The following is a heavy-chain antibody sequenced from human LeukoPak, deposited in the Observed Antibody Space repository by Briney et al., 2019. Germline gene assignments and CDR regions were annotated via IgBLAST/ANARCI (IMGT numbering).Heavy chain of an antibody. CDR3: ARAVDFLSGYPQPNWFDP. D-gene: IGHD3-3*01. CDR2: MSTSGGST. J-gene: IGHJ5*02. CDR1: GFTFSSYA. Sequence: GGSLRLSCAASGFTFSSYAMSWVRQAPGKGLEWVSTMSTSGGSTYYADSVKGRFTISRDNSKNTLFLHMNSLRAEDTAVYYCARAVDFLSGYPQPNWFDPWGQGTLVTVSS. V-gene: IGHV3-23*01.